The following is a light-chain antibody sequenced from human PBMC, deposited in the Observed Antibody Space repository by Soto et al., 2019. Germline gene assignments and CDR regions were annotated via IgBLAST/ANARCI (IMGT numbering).Light chain of an antibody. V-gene: IGKV3-20*01. J-gene: IGKJ1*01. CDR3: EQYCSSPRS. CDR1: QSVSGTY. CDR2: GAS. Sequence: EIVLTQSPGTLSLSPGERATLSCRASQSVSGTYLAWYQHKLGQAPRPLIYGASSKASGIPDRFSGRGSGTDFSLPFSSLAHDGLAVYYCEQYCSSPRSFSQGAKVEVK.